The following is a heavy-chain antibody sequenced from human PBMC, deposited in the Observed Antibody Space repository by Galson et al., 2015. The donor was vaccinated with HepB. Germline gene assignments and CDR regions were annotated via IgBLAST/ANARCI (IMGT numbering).Heavy chain of an antibody. D-gene: IGHD2/OR15-2a*01. Sequence: SVKVSCKASGYTLIDYYMHWVRQAPGQGLEWMGIINPRGGSTTYAQKLQGRVTMTRDTSTSKVYMELSSLTSEDTALYYCARANSSSGVDYWGQGTLVTVSS. V-gene: IGHV1-46*04. CDR3: ARANSSSGVDY. CDR2: INPRGGST. J-gene: IGHJ4*02. CDR1: GYTLIDYY.